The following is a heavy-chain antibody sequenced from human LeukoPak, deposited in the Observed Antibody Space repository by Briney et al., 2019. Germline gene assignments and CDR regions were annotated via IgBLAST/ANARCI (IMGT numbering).Heavy chain of an antibody. D-gene: IGHD6-19*01. CDR3: GKTTTGYSSGQKPAWPVDY. CDR1: GFTFGSYA. V-gene: IGHV3-23*01. CDR2: IFGSGGSA. Sequence: GGSLRLSCEASGFTFGSYAMYWVRQAPGKGLERLAGIFGSGGSAHYADSAKGRFTISRDNSKNTLYLQFTGLRADDSAVYYCGKTTTGYSSGQKPAWPVDYWGQGTLVTVSS. J-gene: IGHJ4*02.